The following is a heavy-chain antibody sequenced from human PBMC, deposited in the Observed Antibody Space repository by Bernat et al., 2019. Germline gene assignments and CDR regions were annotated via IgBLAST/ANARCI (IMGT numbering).Heavy chain of an antibody. J-gene: IGHJ4*02. CDR1: GFTFSNYG. D-gene: IGHD1-26*01. CDR3: ARFSGSYEALDY. V-gene: IGHV3-33*01. CDR2: IWYDGSNK. Sequence: LVESGGGVVQPGRSLRLSCAASGFTFSNYGMHWVRQAPGKGLEWVAVIWYDGSNKYYADSVKGRFTISRDNSKNTVYLQMNSLRAEDTAVYYCARFSGSYEALDYWGQGTLVTVSS.